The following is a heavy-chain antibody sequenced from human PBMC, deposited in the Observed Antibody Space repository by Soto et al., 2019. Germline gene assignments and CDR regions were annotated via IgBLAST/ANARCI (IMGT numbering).Heavy chain of an antibody. Sequence: QVQLVQSGAEVKKPGSSVKVSCKASGGTFSSYAISWVRQAPGQGLEWMGGIIPIFGTANYAQKFQGRVTITADESTSTAYMELNSLRSEDTAVYYCARNLWFGELDYYYGMDVWGQGTTVTVSS. D-gene: IGHD3-10*01. J-gene: IGHJ6*02. CDR2: IIPIFGTA. CDR1: GGTFSSYA. CDR3: ARNLWFGELDYYYGMDV. V-gene: IGHV1-69*12.